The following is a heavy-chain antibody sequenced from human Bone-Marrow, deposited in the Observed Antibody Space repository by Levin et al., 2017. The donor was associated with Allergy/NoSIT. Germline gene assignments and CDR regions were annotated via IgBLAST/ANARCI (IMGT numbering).Heavy chain of an antibody. Sequence: SETLSLTCAVSGYSISSGYYWGWIRQPPGKGLEWIGSIYHSGSTYYNPSLKSRVTISVDTSKNQFSLKLSSVTAADTAVYYCARRRSCVSTSCYDSGFDYWGQGTLVTVSS. CDR2: IYHSGST. J-gene: IGHJ4*02. D-gene: IGHD2-2*01. CDR1: GYSISSGYY. V-gene: IGHV4-38-2*01. CDR3: ARRRSCVSTSCYDSGFDY.